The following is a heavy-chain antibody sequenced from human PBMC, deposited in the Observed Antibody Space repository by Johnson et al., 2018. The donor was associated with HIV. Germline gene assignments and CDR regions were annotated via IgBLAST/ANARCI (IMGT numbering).Heavy chain of an antibody. CDR3: AKDAAAAALRAFDN. CDR2: IRYDGSNK. CDR1: GFTFSNYA. D-gene: IGHD6-13*01. Sequence: QVQLVESGGGLVKPGGSLRLSCAVSGFTFSNYAMNWVRQAPGKGLEWVAVIRYDGSNKYYADSVKGRFTISRDNSKNTLFLQMNSLRAEDTAVYYCAKDAAAAALRAFDNWGQGTMVTVSS. J-gene: IGHJ3*02. V-gene: IGHV3-30*02.